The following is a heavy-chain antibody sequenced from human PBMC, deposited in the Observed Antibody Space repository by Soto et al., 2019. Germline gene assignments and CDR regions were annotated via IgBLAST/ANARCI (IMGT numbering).Heavy chain of an antibody. J-gene: IGHJ5*02. CDR2: INPSGGST. CDR3: ARGIHIYYDSSGYWFDP. V-gene: IGHV1-46*01. D-gene: IGHD3-22*01. Sequence: QVQLVQSGAEVKKPGASVKVSCKASGYTFTSYYMHWVRQAPGQGLEWMGIINPSGGSTSYAQKFQGRVTMTRDTSTSTVYMELSSLRSEDTAVYYCARGIHIYYDSSGYWFDPWGQGTLVTVSS. CDR1: GYTFTSYY.